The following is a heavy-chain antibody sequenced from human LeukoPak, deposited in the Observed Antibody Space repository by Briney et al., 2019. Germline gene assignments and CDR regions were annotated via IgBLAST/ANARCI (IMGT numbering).Heavy chain of an antibody. D-gene: IGHD5-24*01. CDR3: ARDVSYQQFDV. V-gene: IGHV3-7*01. CDR1: RFRFSASW. J-gene: IGHJ6*04. CDR2: INPDGSQK. Sequence: PGGSLRLSRVASRFRFSASWVARVRQAPGKGLEWVANINPDGSQKNYIDSVKGRFTTARDNAKNSAYLQMNSLTAEDTGLYYCARDVSYQQFDVWGKGTTVTISS.